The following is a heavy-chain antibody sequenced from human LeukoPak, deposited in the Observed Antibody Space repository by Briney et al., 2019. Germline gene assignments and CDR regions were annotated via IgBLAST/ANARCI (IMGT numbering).Heavy chain of an antibody. Sequence: SETLSLTCAVYGGSFSGYYWSWIRQPPGKGLEWVGEINHSGSTNYNPSLKSRVTISVDTSKNQFSLKLSSVTAADTAVYYCARSYCSSTSCLNAFDIWGQGTMVTVSS. V-gene: IGHV4-34*01. CDR1: GGSFSGYY. CDR2: INHSGST. CDR3: ARSYCSSTSCLNAFDI. D-gene: IGHD2-2*01. J-gene: IGHJ3*02.